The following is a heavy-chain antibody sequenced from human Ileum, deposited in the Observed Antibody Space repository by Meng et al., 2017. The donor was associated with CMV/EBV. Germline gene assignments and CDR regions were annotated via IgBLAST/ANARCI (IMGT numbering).Heavy chain of an antibody. D-gene: IGHD3-22*01. CDR1: GFTFSRYW. CDR2: ISVSGGST. V-gene: IGHV3-23*01. J-gene: IGHJ4*02. Sequence: GGSLRLSCAASGFTFSRYWMNWVRQAPGKGLEWVSGISVSGGSTYYADSVKGRFSMSRDNSKKTVYLQMNSLRAEDTALYYCAKGIYNYDSSGYRLFDYWGQGTLVTVSS. CDR3: AKGIYNYDSSGYRLFDY.